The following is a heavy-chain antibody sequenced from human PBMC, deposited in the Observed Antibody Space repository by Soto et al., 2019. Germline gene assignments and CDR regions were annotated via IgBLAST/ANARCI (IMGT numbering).Heavy chain of an antibody. CDR1: GGSFSGYY. J-gene: IGHJ4*02. Sequence: QVQLQQWGAGLLKPSETLSLTCAVYGGSFSGYYWSWIRQPPGKGLEWIGEINHSGSTNYNPSLKCRVTRSVDTSKNQFSLKLSSVTAADTAVYYCARGRTYYYGSGSYYHRLYYFDYWGQGTLVTVSS. CDR2: INHSGST. CDR3: ARGRTYYYGSGSYYHRLYYFDY. D-gene: IGHD3-10*01. V-gene: IGHV4-34*01.